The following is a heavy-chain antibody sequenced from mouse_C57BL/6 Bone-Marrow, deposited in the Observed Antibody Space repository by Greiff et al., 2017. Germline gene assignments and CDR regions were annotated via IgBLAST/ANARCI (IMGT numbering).Heavy chain of an antibody. Sequence: VQLQQSGAELVKPGASVTLSCKASGYTFTSYWMHWVKQRPGQGLEWIGDINPSSGYTKYNQKFKDKATLTADKSSSTAYMQLSSLTSEDSAVYYCARLWDQLGRRDYWGQGTTLTVSS. D-gene: IGHD4-1*02. J-gene: IGHJ2*01. CDR1: GYTFTSYW. CDR3: ARLWDQLGRRDY. CDR2: INPSSGYT. V-gene: IGHV1-7*01.